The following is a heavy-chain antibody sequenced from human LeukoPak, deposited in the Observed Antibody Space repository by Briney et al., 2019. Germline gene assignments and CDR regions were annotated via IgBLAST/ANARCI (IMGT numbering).Heavy chain of an antibody. V-gene: IGHV4-59*01. CDR3: ARVRYGLPLWWYFDL. Sequence: PSETLSLTCTVSGGSISSYYWSWIRQPPGKGLEWIGYMYYSGSTNYNPSLKSRVTISVDTSKNQFSLKLSSVTAADTAVYYCARVRYGLPLWWYFDLWGRGTLVTVSS. J-gene: IGHJ2*01. D-gene: IGHD2-21*01. CDR1: GGSISSYY. CDR2: MYYSGST.